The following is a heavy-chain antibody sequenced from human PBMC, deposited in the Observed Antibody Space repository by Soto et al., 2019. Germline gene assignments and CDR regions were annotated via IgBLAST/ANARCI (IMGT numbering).Heavy chain of an antibody. CDR1: GFTFSDHY. J-gene: IGHJ4*02. V-gene: IGHV3-72*01. CDR2: SRNKANSYST. D-gene: IGHD1-26*01. Sequence: PGGSLRLSCAASGFTFSDHYMDWVRQAPGKGLEWVGRSRNKANSYSTEYAASVKGRFTISRDESKNSLYLQMYSLKTEDTAVYYCARFSGSYTRGLDYWGQGTLVTVSS. CDR3: ARFSGSYTRGLDY.